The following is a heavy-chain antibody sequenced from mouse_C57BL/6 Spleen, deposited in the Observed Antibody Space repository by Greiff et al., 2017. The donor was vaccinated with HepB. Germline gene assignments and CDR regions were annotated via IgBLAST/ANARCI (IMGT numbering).Heavy chain of an antibody. D-gene: IGHD2-4*01. CDR1: GFTFSSYA. J-gene: IGHJ4*01. Sequence: EVHLVESGGGLVKPGGSLKLSCAASGFTFSSYAMSWVRQTPEKRLEWVATISDGGSYTYYPDNVKGRFTISRDNAKNNLYLQMSHLKSEDTAMYYCARDVYDYDVEYYAMDYWGQGTSVTVSS. CDR2: ISDGGSYT. V-gene: IGHV5-4*01. CDR3: ARDVYDYDVEYYAMDY.